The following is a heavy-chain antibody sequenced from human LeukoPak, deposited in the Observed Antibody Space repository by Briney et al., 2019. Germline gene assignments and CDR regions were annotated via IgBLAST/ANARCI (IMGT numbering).Heavy chain of an antibody. CDR1: GGTFISYA. V-gene: IGHV1-69*10. J-gene: IGHJ4*02. CDR3: APRAGYCSSSSCETPLF. D-gene: IGHD2-2*01. Sequence: SVKVSCKASGGTFISYAISWVRQARGQGLEWMGRIIPILGITNYAQEFQGRVTITADKSTSTAYMELSNLRSEDTAVYYCAPRAGYCSSSSCETPLFGGQGTLVTVSS. CDR2: IIPILGIT.